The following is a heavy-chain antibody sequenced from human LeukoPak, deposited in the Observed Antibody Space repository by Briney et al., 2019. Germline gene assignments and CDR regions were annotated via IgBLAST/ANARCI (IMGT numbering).Heavy chain of an antibody. CDR3: AKIVTTVTTTEGY. CDR1: GDSIGTYW. D-gene: IGHD4-17*01. J-gene: IGHJ4*02. Sequence: SETLSLTCSVSGDSIGTYWWTWIRQPPGKGLEWIGEIYHTGSTNYSPSLKSRVTMSVDKSKNHFSLKLSSVTAADTAVYYCAKIVTTVTTTEGYWGQGTLVTVSS. CDR2: IYHTGST. V-gene: IGHV4-59*12.